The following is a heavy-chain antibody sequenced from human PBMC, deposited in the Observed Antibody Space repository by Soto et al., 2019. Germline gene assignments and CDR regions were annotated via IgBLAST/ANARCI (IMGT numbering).Heavy chain of an antibody. CDR2: INPNSGGT. CDR1: GYTFTGYY. Sequence: ASVKVSCKASGYTFTGYYMHWVRQAPGQGLEWMGWINPNSGGTNYAQKFQGRVTMTRETSIRKAYLELSRLRSDDTAVYYCERIRMGSGSSFDYWGQGTMGTVSA. D-gene: IGHD3-10*01. V-gene: IGHV1-2*02. J-gene: IGHJ4*02. CDR3: ERIRMGSGSSFDY.